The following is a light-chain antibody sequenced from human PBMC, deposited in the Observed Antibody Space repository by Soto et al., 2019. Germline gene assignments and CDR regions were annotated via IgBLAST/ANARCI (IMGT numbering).Light chain of an antibody. V-gene: IGKV1-27*01. CDR3: QKYNSAPWT. J-gene: IGKJ1*01. CDR1: QGISNY. Sequence: DIPMTQSPSSLSTSVGDRVTITCRASQGISNYLAWYQQKPGKVPKLLIYVASTLQSGVPSRFSGSGSGTDFTLTISSLQPEDVATYYCQKYNSAPWTFGQGTKVEIK. CDR2: VAS.